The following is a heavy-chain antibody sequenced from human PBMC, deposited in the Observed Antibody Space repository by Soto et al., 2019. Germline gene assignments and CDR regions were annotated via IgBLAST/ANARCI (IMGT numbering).Heavy chain of an antibody. D-gene: IGHD2-2*01. J-gene: IGHJ3*02. CDR1: GFTFSHVW. CDR3: ATEASCSSTNCPLAFDI. CDR2: IKRKIDGETI. Sequence: EVQPVESGGGLEKPGGSLRLSCAASGFTFSHVWMSWVRQAPGKGLEWVGRIKRKIDGETIDYAAPVKGRFTISRDDSTDTLYLQMNSLKTEDTAVYYCATEASCSSTNCPLAFDIWGQGTVVTVSS. V-gene: IGHV3-15*01.